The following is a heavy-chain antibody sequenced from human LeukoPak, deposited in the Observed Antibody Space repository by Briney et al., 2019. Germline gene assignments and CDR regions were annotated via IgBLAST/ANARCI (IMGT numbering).Heavy chain of an antibody. CDR3: AKDKWGPNRSGWYIDY. V-gene: IGHV3-30*02. CDR1: GFIFSSYG. CDR2: IRSDGTNK. D-gene: IGHD6-19*01. J-gene: IGHJ4*02. Sequence: PGGSLRLSCAASGFIFSSYGMYWVRQAPGKRLEWVAFIRSDGTNKFYADSVKGRFTVSRDNSKNTLYLQMNSLRGEDTAVYYCAKDKWGPNRSGWYIDYWGQGTLVTVSS.